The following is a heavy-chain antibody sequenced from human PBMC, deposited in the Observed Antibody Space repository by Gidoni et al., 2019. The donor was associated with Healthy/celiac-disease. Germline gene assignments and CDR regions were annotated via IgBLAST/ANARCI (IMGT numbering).Heavy chain of an antibody. CDR2: ISSSSSYT. D-gene: IGHD3-10*01. CDR1: GFTFRDYY. V-gene: IGHV3-11*06. CDR3: ARVLLWFGELGGFDP. Sequence: QVQLVESGGGLVKPGGALRLACAASGFTFRDYYMSWIRQAPGKGLEWVSYISSSSSYTNDADSVKGRFTISRDNAKNSLYLQMNSLRAEDTAVYYCARVLLWFGELGGFDPWGQGTLVTVSS. J-gene: IGHJ5*02.